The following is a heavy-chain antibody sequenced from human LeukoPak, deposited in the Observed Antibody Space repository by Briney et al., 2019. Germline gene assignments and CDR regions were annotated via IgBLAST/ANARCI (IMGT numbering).Heavy chain of an antibody. CDR2: ISGSGGST. J-gene: IGHJ5*02. CDR3: AKDHYDILTGLDNWFDP. Sequence: QSGGSLRLSCAASGFTFSSYGMSWVRQAPGKGLEWVSAISGSGGSTYYADSVKGRFTISRDNSKNTLYLQMNSLRAEDTAVYYCAKDHYDILTGLDNWFDPWGQGTLVTASS. CDR1: GFTFSSYG. D-gene: IGHD3-9*01. V-gene: IGHV3-23*01.